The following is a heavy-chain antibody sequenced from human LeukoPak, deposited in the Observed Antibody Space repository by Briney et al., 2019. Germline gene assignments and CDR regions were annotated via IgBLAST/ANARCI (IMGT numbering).Heavy chain of an antibody. V-gene: IGHV1-69*13. CDR1: GGTFSSYA. CDR2: IIPIFGTA. J-gene: IGHJ3*02. CDR3: ARDRGWYDDAFDI. D-gene: IGHD6-19*01. Sequence: ASVKVSCKASGGTFSSYAISWVRQAPGQGLEWMGGIIPIFGTANYAQKFQGRVTITADESTSTAYMELSSLRSEDTAVYYCARDRGWYDDAFDIWGQATMVTVSS.